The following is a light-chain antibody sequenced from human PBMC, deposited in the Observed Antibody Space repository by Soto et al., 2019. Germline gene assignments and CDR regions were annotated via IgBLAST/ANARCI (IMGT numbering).Light chain of an antibody. V-gene: IGLV2-8*01. CDR1: SSDVGGYNY. CDR2: EVN. CDR3: TSYAGGNNV. Sequence: QSALTQPPSASGSPGQSVTISCTGTSSDVGGYNYVSWYKQHPGKVPKLLVYEVNKRPSGVPDRFSVSKSGNTASLTVSGLQAEDEADYYCTSYAGGNNVFGTGTKLTVL. J-gene: IGLJ1*01.